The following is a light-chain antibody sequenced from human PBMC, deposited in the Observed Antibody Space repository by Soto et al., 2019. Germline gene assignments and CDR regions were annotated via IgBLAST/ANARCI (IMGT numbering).Light chain of an antibody. J-gene: IGKJ5*01. Sequence: EIVMTQSTATLSVSPGERATLSCRASQSVSSNLAWYQQKLGQAPRLLIYGASTRATGIPARFSGSGSGTEFILTISSLQSEDFAVYYCQQYNNWPPLTFGQGTRLEIK. V-gene: IGKV3D-15*01. CDR2: GAS. CDR3: QQYNNWPPLT. CDR1: QSVSSN.